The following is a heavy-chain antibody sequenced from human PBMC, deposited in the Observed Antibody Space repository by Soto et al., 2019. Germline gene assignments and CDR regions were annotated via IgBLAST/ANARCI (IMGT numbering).Heavy chain of an antibody. CDR1: GFSLSTSGVG. J-gene: IGHJ4*02. CDR2: IYWDDDK. V-gene: IGHV2-5*02. Sequence: QITLKESGPTLVKPTQTLTLTCTFSGFSLSTSGVGVGWIRQPPGKALEWLALIYWDDDKRYSPSLKSRLTITKDTSKKQVVLTMTNMDPVETATYYCAYSRYTGSGVDYWGQGTLVTVSS. CDR3: AYSRYTGSGVDY. D-gene: IGHD3-10*01.